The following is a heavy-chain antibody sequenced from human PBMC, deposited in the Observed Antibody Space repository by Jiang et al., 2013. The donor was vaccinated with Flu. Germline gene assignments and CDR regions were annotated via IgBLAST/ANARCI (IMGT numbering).Heavy chain of an antibody. CDR3: ARMARLDGWNFDY. Sequence: SGPGLVKPSETLSLTCTVSGGSISSYYWSWIRQPPGKGLEWIGYIYYNGGTNYNPSLKSRVTISVDTSKNQFSLKLSSVTAADTAVYYCARMARLDGWNFDYWGQGTLVTVSS. J-gene: IGHJ4*02. CDR2: IYYNGGT. CDR1: GGSISSYY. V-gene: IGHV4-59*01. D-gene: IGHD3-10*01.